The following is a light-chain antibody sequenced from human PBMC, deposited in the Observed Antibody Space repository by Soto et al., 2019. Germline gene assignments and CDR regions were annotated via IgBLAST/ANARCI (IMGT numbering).Light chain of an antibody. V-gene: IGKV3-15*01. CDR3: QKYNNWPRT. CDR1: QSVSSN. CDR2: GAS. Sequence: EIVMTQSPGTLSVSPGERATLSCRASQSVSSNLAWYQQKPGQAPRLLIYGASTRATGFPDRFSGSGSGTEFTLTISSLQSEDFAVYYCQKYNNWPRTFGQGTKVEIK. J-gene: IGKJ1*01.